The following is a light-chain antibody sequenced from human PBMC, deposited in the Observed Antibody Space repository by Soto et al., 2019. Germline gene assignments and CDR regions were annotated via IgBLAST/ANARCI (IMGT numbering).Light chain of an antibody. CDR1: NSNLGAGYD. J-gene: IGLJ3*02. Sequence: QLVLTQSPSVSGAPGQRVTISCTGNNSNLGAGYDVHWYQQLPGAAPKLVIFGNRNRPSGVPERFSGSKSGTSASLAITGLQAEDEADYYCQAYDYSLTAFVFGGGTKLTVL. CDR3: QAYDYSLTAFV. V-gene: IGLV1-40*01. CDR2: GNR.